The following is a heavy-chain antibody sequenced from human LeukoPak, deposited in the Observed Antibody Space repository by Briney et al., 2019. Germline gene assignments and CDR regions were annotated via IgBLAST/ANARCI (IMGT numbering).Heavy chain of an antibody. J-gene: IGHJ4*02. CDR1: GYTFTSYA. D-gene: IGHD6-13*01. CDR2: INAGNGNT. CDR3: AREILLAAAGSGPFDY. Sequence: ASVKVSCKASGYTFTSYAMHWVRQAPGQRLEWMGWINAGNGNTKYSQKFQGRVTITRDTSASTAYMELSSLRSEDTAVYYCAREILLAAAGSGPFDYWGQETLVTISS. V-gene: IGHV1-3*01.